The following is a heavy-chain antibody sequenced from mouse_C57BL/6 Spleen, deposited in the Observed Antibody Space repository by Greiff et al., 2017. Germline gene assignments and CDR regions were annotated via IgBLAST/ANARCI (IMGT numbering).Heavy chain of an antibody. J-gene: IGHJ2*01. CDR2: IYPGSGST. Sequence: VQLKQPGAELVKPGASVKLSCKASGYTFTSYWITWVKQRPGQGLEWIGDIYPGSGSTNYNENFKSKGTLTVDTSSSTAYMQLSSLASEDSAVYYSARWGNSNYWGQGTTLTVSS. CDR1: GYTFTSYW. CDR3: ARWGNSNY. V-gene: IGHV1-55*01. D-gene: IGHD2-5*01.